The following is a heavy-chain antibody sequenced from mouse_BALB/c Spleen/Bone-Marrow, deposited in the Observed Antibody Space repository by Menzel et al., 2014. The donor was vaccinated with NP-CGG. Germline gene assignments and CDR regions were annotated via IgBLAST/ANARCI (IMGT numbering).Heavy chain of an antibody. CDR2: ISSGSSTI. D-gene: IGHD4-1*01. CDR1: GFTFSSFG. CDR3: TRGGNWDDFDY. V-gene: IGHV5-17*02. J-gene: IGHJ2*01. Sequence: EVKLVESGGGLVQPGGSRKLSCAASGFTFSSFGMHWVRQTPEKGLEWVAYISSGSSTIYYADTVKGRFTISRVNPKNTLFLQVTSLRSEDTAMYYCTRGGNWDDFDYWGQGTTLTVSS.